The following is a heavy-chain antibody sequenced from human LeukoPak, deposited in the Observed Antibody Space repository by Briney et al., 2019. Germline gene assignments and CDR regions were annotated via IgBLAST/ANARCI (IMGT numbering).Heavy chain of an antibody. D-gene: IGHD3-10*01. V-gene: IGHV4-30-4*01. CDR1: GGSISSGDYY. J-gene: IGHJ4*02. CDR2: IYYSGST. Sequence: SETLSLTCTVSGGSISSGDYYWSWIRQPPGKSLEWIGYIYYSGSTYYNPSLKSRVTISVDTSKNQFSLKLSFVTAADTAVYYCARETVTMVRRVRTLYYFDYWGQGNLVTVSS. CDR3: ARETVTMVRRVRTLYYFDY.